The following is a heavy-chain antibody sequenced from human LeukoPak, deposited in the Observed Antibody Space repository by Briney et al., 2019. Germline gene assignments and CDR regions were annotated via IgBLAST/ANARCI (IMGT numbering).Heavy chain of an antibody. D-gene: IGHD2-15*01. V-gene: IGHV3-23*01. J-gene: IGHJ4*02. CDR3: AKDSGPLQYYFDY. CDR1: GFTFSSYA. CDR2: ISGSGGST. Sequence: QPGGSLRLSCAASGFTFSSYAMSWVCQAPGKGLEWVSAISGSGGSTYYADSVKGRFTISRDNSKNTLYLQMNSLRAEDTAVYYCAKDSGPLQYYFDYWGQGTLVTVSS.